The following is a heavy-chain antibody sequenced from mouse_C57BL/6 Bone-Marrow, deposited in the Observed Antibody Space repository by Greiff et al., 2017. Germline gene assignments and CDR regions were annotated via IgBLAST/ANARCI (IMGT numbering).Heavy chain of an antibody. D-gene: IGHD1-1*01. CDR2: IHPNSGST. V-gene: IGHV1-64*01. CDR1: GYTFTSYW. J-gene: IGHJ4*01. CDR3: ARGATVVAYYAMDY. Sequence: LQQPGAELVKPGASVKLSCKASGYTFTSYWMHWVKQRPGQGLEWIGMIHPNSGSTNYNEKFKSKATLTVDKSSSTAYMQLSSLTSEDSAVYYCARGATVVAYYAMDYWGQGTSVTVSS.